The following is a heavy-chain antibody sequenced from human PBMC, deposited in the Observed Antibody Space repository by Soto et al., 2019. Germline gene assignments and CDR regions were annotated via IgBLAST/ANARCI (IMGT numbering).Heavy chain of an antibody. J-gene: IGHJ6*02. CDR3: ASTDGSGTWDYYYGMDV. V-gene: IGHV1-69*13. Sequence: SVKVSCKASGPTFSSYAISWVRQAPGQGLEWMGGIIPIFGTANYAQKFQGRVTITADESTSTAYMELSSLRSEDTAVYYCASTDGSGTWDYYYGMDVWGQGTTVTVSS. CDR2: IIPIFGTA. CDR1: GPTFSSYA. D-gene: IGHD3-10*01.